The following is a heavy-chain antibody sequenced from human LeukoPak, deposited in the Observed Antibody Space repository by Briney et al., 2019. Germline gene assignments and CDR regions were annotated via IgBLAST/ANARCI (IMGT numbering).Heavy chain of an antibody. CDR1: GGSISSYY. Sequence: SETLSLTCTVSGGSISSYYWSWIRQPAGKGLEWIGSIYYSGSTYYNPSLKSRVTISVDTSKNQFSLKLSSVTAADTAVYYCARGFEWGYGAYDPNRTYSFDYWGQGTLVTVSS. CDR2: IYYSGST. D-gene: IGHD5-12*01. V-gene: IGHV4-4*07. CDR3: ARGFEWGYGAYDPNRTYSFDY. J-gene: IGHJ4*02.